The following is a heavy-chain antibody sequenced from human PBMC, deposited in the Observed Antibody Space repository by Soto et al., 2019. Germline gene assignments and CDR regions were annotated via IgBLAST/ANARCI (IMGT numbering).Heavy chain of an antibody. V-gene: IGHV3-9*01. J-gene: IGHJ4*02. CDR1: GFTFDDYA. D-gene: IGHD3-10*01. CDR2: ISWNSGSI. Sequence: EVQLVESGGGLVQPGRSLRLSCAASGFTFDDYAMHWVRQAPGKGLEWVSGISWNSGSIGYADSVKGRFTISRDNAKNSLYLQMNSLRAEDTALYYCAKXAWFGEGLSRGQGTLVTVSS. CDR3: AKXAWFGEGLS.